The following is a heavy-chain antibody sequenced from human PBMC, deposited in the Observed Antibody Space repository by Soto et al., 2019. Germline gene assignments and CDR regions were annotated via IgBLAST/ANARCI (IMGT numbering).Heavy chain of an antibody. V-gene: IGHV3-33*01. D-gene: IGHD4-17*01. CDR3: AREMLIGDYGASFDN. J-gene: IGHJ4*02. CDR2: IWYDGSNK. Sequence: QVQLVESGGGVVQPGRSLRLSCAASGFTFSSYGMHWVRQAPGKGLEWVAVIWYDGSNKYYADSVKGRFTISRDNSKNTLYLQMNSLRAEDTAVYYCAREMLIGDYGASFDNWGQGTLCTVSS. CDR1: GFTFSSYG.